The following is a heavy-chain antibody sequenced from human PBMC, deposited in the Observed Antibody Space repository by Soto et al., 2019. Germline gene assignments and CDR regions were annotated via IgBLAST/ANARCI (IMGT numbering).Heavy chain of an antibody. D-gene: IGHD3-9*01. Sequence: GGSLRLSCSASGFTFSTYDVHWVRQAPGKGLEFVAGISPIGVSTYYADSVKGRSTISRDNSKNTLHLQMSSLRPDDTAVYYCVKLTDYWGQGTLVTVSS. CDR3: VKLTDY. V-gene: IGHV3-64D*06. CDR1: GFTFSTYD. CDR2: ISPIGVST. J-gene: IGHJ4*02.